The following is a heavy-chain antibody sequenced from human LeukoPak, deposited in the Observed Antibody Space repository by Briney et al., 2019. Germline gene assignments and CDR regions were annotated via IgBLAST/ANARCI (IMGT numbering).Heavy chain of an antibody. D-gene: IGHD5-12*01. CDR2: IKDESEK. V-gene: IGHV3-7*01. Sequence: GGSLRLSCAASGFTFSDYWMTWVRQAPGKGLEWVANIKDESEKYYVDSVRGRFSVSRDNAKKSLCLQMNSLRVEDTAVYYCARLKGSDFAWAYDYWGQGALVTVSS. CDR1: GFTFSDYW. J-gene: IGHJ4*02. CDR3: ARLKGSDFAWAYDY.